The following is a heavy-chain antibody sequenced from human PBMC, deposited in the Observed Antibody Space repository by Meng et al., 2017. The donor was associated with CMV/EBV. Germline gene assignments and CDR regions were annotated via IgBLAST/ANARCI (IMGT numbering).Heavy chain of an antibody. CDR1: GYTFTGYY. CDR2: INPNSGGT. Sequence: ASVKVSCKASGYTFTGYYMHWVRQAPGQGLEWMGWINPNSGGTNYAQKFQGRVTMTRDTSISTAYMELSRLRSDDTAVYYCARGNSPEHTEDIVVVPAARAGGYCGMDVWGQGTTVTVSS. D-gene: IGHD2-2*01. J-gene: IGHJ6*02. CDR3: ARGNSPEHTEDIVVVPAARAGGYCGMDV. V-gene: IGHV1-2*02.